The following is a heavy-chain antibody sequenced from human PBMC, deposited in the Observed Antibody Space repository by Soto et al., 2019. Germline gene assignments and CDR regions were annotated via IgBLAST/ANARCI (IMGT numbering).Heavy chain of an antibody. D-gene: IGHD3-22*01. CDR1: GFTFSSYS. CDR2: ISSSSSYI. CDR3: ARDPPPDSSGLKLFDP. J-gene: IGHJ5*02. V-gene: IGHV3-21*01. Sequence: LRLSCAASGFTFSSYSMNWVRQAPGKGLEWVSSISSSSSYIYYADSVKGRFTISRDNAKNSLYLQMNSLRAEDTAVYYCARDPPPDSSGLKLFDPWGQGTLVTVSS.